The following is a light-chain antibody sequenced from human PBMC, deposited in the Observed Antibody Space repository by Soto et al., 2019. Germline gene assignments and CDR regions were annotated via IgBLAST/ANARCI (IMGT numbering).Light chain of an antibody. CDR2: DAN. CDR3: CSYAGTYTRV. CDR1: SSDVANYNY. V-gene: IGLV2-11*01. J-gene: IGLJ1*01. Sequence: SALTQPASVSGSPGQSITISCTRTSSDVANYNYVSWYQQHPGKAPKLMIYDANKRPSGVPYRFSGSKSGNTASLTISGLQAEDEADYYCCSYAGTYTRVFGTGTKVTVL.